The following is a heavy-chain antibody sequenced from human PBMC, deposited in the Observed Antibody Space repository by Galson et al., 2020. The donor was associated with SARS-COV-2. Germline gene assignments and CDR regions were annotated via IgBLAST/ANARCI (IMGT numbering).Heavy chain of an antibody. CDR2: IYYSGST. Sequence: SETLSLTCTVSGGSISRDNYYWSWIRQPPGKGLEWIVYIYYSGSTYYNPSLRSRVTISMDTSEIQFSLKLSSVTAADTAVYFCAPYHGGSSGYFAPWGQGTLVTVSS. V-gene: IGHV4-30-4*08. D-gene: IGHD5-18*01. CDR3: APYHGGSSGYFAP. J-gene: IGHJ5*02. CDR1: GGSISRDNYY.